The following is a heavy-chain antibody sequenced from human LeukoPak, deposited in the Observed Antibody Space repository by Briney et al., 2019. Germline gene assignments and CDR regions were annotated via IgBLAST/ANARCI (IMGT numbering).Heavy chain of an antibody. J-gene: IGHJ3*02. CDR3: ARGSSGYYKHAFDI. D-gene: IGHD3-22*01. Sequence: PSETLSLTYTVSGGSISSYYWSWIRQPPGKGLEWIGYIYYSGSTNYNPSLKSRVTISVDTSKNQFSLKLSSLTAADTAVYYWARGSSGYYKHAFDIWGQGTMVTVSS. CDR2: IYYSGST. V-gene: IGHV4-59*01. CDR1: GGSISSYY.